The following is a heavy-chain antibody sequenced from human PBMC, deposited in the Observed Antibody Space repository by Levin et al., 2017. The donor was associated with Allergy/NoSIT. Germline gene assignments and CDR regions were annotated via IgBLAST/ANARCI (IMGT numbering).Heavy chain of an antibody. CDR1: GFTFDDYA. CDR3: AKARPGGIAVAGFDY. D-gene: IGHD6-19*01. J-gene: IGHJ4*02. Sequence: GGSLRLSCAASGFTFDDYAMHWVRQAPGKGLEWVSGISWNSGSIGYADSVKGRFTISRDNAKNSLYLQMNSLRAEDTALYYCAKARPGGIAVAGFDYWGQGTLVTVSS. CDR2: ISWNSGSI. V-gene: IGHV3-9*01.